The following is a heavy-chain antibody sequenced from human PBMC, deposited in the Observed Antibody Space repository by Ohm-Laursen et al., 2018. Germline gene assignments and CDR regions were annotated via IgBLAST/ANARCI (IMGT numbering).Heavy chain of an antibody. J-gene: IGHJ4*02. CDR3: ARGGSSWRPEYYFDY. CDR1: GDSISAHY. Sequence: PSQTLSLTCSVSGDSISAHYWSWIRQPPGKGLEWIGYIHHTGYTTYNPSLKSRVTISVDTSKNQFSLKLSSVTAADTAVYYCARGGSSWRPEYYFDYWGQGTLVTVSS. CDR2: IHHTGYT. V-gene: IGHV4-59*11. D-gene: IGHD6-13*01.